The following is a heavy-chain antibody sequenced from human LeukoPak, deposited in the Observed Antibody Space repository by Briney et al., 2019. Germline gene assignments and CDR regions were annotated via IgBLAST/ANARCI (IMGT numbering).Heavy chain of an antibody. CDR1: GYTFTSYY. J-gene: IGHJ3*02. V-gene: IGHV1-46*01. CDR2: INPSGGST. Sequence: GASVKVSCKASGYTFTSYYMHWVRQAPGQGLEWMGIINPSGGSTSYAQRFQGRVTMTRDMSTSTVYMELSSLRSEDTAVYYCARDDVQLERGNDAFDIWGQGTMVTVSS. D-gene: IGHD1-1*01. CDR3: ARDDVQLERGNDAFDI.